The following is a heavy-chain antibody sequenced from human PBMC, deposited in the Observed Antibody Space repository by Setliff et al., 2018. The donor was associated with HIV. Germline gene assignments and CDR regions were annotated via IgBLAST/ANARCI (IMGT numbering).Heavy chain of an antibody. CDR3: ARDQKGYSYGYFDS. CDR1: GGSFSGYY. D-gene: IGHD5-18*01. J-gene: IGHJ4*02. Sequence: SETLSLTCAVYGGSFSGYYWSWIRRPPGKGLEWIGEINHSGSTNYNPSLKSRVTISVDTSKNQFSLRLSSVTAADTAVYYCARDQKGYSYGYFDSWGQGTLVTVSS. V-gene: IGHV4-34*01. CDR2: INHSGST.